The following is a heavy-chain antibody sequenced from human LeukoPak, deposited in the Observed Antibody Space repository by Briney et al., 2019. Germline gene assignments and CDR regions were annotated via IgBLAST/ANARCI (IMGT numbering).Heavy chain of an antibody. CDR3: AKMARYSGSSGWFDP. CDR1: GFTFSSYA. Sequence: GGSLRLSCAASGFTFSSYAMSWVRQAPGKGLEWVSTISGSGGSTYYADSVKGRFTISRDNSKDTLFLQINSLRAEDTAVYYCAKMARYSGSSGWFDPWGQGTLVTVSS. V-gene: IGHV3-23*01. J-gene: IGHJ5*02. D-gene: IGHD1-26*01. CDR2: ISGSGGST.